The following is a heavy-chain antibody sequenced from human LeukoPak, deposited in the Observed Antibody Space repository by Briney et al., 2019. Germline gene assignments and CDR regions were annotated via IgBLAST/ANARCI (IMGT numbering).Heavy chain of an antibody. CDR1: GYTFTTYP. Sequence: ASVKVSCKVSGYTFTTYPIHWVRQAPGQRLEWMGWINAGNGDTKYSQKFQGRVTFTRVTSASTAYMELSSLRSEDTAVYYCARIYGGYYWGQGTLVTVSS. CDR2: INAGNGDT. CDR3: ARIYGGYY. V-gene: IGHV1-3*01. J-gene: IGHJ4*02. D-gene: IGHD4-23*01.